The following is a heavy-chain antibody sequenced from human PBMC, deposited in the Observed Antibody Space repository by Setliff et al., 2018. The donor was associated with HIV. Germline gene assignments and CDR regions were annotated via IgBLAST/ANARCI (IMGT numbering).Heavy chain of an antibody. D-gene: IGHD6-19*01. CDR3: ARGGTVSADFDS. Sequence: SETLSLTCTVSGGSIRTGAYYWGWIRQPPGKGLEWIGSIYYSGSAYYNPSFKSRVTLSVDTSENQFSLRLSTVTAPDTAVYFCARGGTVSADFDSWGQGTLVTVSS. CDR1: GGSIRTGAYY. J-gene: IGHJ4*02. V-gene: IGHV4-39*07. CDR2: IYYSGSA.